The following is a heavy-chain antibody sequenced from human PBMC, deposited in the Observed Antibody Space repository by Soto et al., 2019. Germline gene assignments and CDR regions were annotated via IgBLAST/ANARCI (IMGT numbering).Heavy chain of an antibody. J-gene: IGHJ6*02. D-gene: IGHD1-26*01. Sequence: ASVKVSCKASGYTFTGYYVHWVRQAPGQGXEWMGWINPNSGDTYLAQRFQGRVTMNRDTSIGTAYMELRGLTSDDTAEYYCAKGGAIVAAGTRVYIYNAMDVWGQGTTVTVSS. CDR1: GYTFTGYY. CDR2: INPNSGDT. V-gene: IGHV1-2*02. CDR3: AKGGAIVAAGTRVYIYNAMDV.